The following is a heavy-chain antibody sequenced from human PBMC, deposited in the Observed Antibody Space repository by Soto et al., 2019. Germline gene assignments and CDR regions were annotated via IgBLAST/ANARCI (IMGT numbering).Heavy chain of an antibody. D-gene: IGHD2-15*01. J-gene: IGHJ4*02. Sequence: QVQLVQSGAEVKKPGSSVKVSCKASGGTFSSYAISWVRQAPGQGLEWMGGIIPIFGTANYAQKFQGRVTITADESTSTADMELSSLRSEDTAVYYCARGAVGYCSGGSCYSGDCWGQGTLVTVSS. CDR1: GGTFSSYA. CDR2: IIPIFGTA. V-gene: IGHV1-69*01. CDR3: ARGAVGYCSGGSCYSGDC.